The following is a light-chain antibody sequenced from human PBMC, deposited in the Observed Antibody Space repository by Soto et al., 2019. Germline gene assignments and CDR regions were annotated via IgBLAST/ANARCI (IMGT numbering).Light chain of an antibody. CDR1: QTITTY. V-gene: IGKV1-39*01. CDR2: AAI. CDR3: QQTYSTPHT. J-gene: IGKJ2*01. Sequence: DIQMTQYPSSLSASVGARVTITCRARQTITTYLNLYQHKPVKATKLLIYAAISLQSGVPSRLNCSGSGTDFSRTSSILQPEDFATYDVQQTYSTPHTFGQGTKGEIK.